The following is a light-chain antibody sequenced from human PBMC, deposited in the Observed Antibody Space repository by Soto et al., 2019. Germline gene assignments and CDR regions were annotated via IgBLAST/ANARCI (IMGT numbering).Light chain of an antibody. CDR2: EVY. V-gene: IGLV2-14*01. Sequence: QSALTQPASVSGAPGQSITISCTGTNSDVGGYDRVSWYQHHPGKAPKLLIFEVYNRPSGISDRFSGSKSGDTASLTISGRQAEDEAGYKCCSYTSSAVFGGGTKVTVL. J-gene: IGLJ2*01. CDR1: NSDVGGYDR. CDR3: CSYTSSAV.